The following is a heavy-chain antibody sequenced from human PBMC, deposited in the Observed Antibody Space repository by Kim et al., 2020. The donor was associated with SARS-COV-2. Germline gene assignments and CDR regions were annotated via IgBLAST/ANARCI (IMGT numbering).Heavy chain of an antibody. J-gene: IGHJ4*02. CDR2: IYYSGST. CDR1: GGSISSYY. Sequence: SETLSLTCTVSGGSISSYYWSWIRQPPGKGLEWIGYIYYSGSTNYNPSLKSRVTISVDTSKNQFSLKLSSVTAADTAVYYCAREETYFDYWGQGTLVTVSS. V-gene: IGHV4-59*01. CDR3: AREETYFDY.